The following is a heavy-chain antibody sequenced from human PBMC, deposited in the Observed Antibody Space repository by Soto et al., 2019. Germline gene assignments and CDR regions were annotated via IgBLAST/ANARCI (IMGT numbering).Heavy chain of an antibody. CDR2: ISGVRDYI. J-gene: IGHJ4*02. D-gene: IGHD3-10*01. Sequence: EVQLVESGGGLVNPGGSLRLACAASGFTFSYYPLHWVRRAPGKGLEWVSSISGVRDYIRYADSVKGRFAISRDNAKTSLYLQMNSLTAEDTAVYYCAREGVHNYTEYYFDYWGQGTLVTVSS. CDR1: GFTFSYYP. CDR3: AREGVHNYTEYYFDY. V-gene: IGHV3-21*06.